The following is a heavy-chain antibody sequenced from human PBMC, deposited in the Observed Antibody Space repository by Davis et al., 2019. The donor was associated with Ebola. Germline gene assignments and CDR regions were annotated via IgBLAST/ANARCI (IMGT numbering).Heavy chain of an antibody. V-gene: IGHV1-46*01. D-gene: IGHD3-10*01. CDR1: RYTFTSYY. CDR2: VNPSGGST. J-gene: IGHJ4*02. CDR3: ASGTYDGSGSYIDY. Sequence: AASVKVSRKAFRYTFTSYYIHWLRQAPGQGLEWMGIVNPSGGSTTCAQKFQGRVTMTRDTSTSTVYMELSRLRSEDTAVYYCASGTYDGSGSYIDYWGQGTLVTVSS.